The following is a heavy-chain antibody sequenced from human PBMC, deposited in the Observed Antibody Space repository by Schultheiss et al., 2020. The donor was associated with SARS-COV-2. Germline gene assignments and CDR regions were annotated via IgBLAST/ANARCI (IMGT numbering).Heavy chain of an antibody. CDR3: ANGYYYGMDV. D-gene: IGHD2-8*01. J-gene: IGHJ6*02. Sequence: GGSLRLSCAASGFTFSSYSMNWVRQAPGTGLEWVSSIISSGSTLYYADSVKGRFTISRDNSKNTLYLQMNSLRAEDTAVYYCANGYYYGMDVWGQGTTVTVSS. CDR2: IISSGSTL. V-gene: IGHV3-48*01. CDR1: GFTFSSYS.